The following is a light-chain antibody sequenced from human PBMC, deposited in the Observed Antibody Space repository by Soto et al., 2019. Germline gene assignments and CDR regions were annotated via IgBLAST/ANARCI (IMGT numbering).Light chain of an antibody. CDR2: DAS. CDR1: QRISSNS. J-gene: IGKJ1*01. V-gene: IGKV3-20*01. CDR3: QQRGGSPPTWT. Sequence: IVLTQSPGTLSLTPGERATLSCRASQRISSNSLAWYQQKPGQAPRLLIYDASNRATGIPDRFSGSGSGTDFTLTISRLEPEDFAVYYCQQRGGSPPTWTFGQGTKVDI.